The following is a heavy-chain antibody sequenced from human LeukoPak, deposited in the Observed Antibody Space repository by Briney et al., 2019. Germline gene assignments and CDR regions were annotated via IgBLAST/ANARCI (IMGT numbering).Heavy chain of an antibody. CDR1: GGTISSDF. D-gene: IGHD2-2*01. CDR2: IFHSGTV. J-gene: IGHJ4*02. CDR3: ARGGPSSKFFDY. V-gene: IGHV4-59*01. Sequence: SETLSLTCTVSGGTISSDFWSWIRQPPGRGLEWIGYIFHSGTVNYSPSLERRVTVSLDMSKNQFSLKLTSVTAADTAVYYCARGGPSSKFFDYWGQGALVTVYS.